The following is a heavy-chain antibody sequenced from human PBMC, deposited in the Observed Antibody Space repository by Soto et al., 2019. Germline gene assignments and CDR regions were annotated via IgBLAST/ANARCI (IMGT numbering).Heavy chain of an antibody. CDR2: IIPIFGTA. CDR1: GGTFSSYA. D-gene: IGHD6-19*01. CDR3: ARDKGGWDPKSLYYYYGMDV. Sequence: SVKVSCKASGGTFSSYAISWVRQAPGQGLEWMGGIIPIFGTANYAQKFQGRVTITADESTSTAYMELSSLRSEETAVYYCARDKGGWDPKSLYYYYGMDVCGQGTTFTVCS. J-gene: IGHJ6*02. V-gene: IGHV1-69*13.